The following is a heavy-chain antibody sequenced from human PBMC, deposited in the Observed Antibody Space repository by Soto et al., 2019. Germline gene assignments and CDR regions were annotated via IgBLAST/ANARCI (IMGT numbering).Heavy chain of an antibody. Sequence: EVQLLESGGGLVQPGGSLRLSCAASGFTFSSYAMSWVRQAPGKGLEWVSAISGGGGSTYYADSVKGRFTIPRDNSKNSLYLQMNNLRAEDTAVYYCAKDRFTMVRGVIMAPNAFDICGQGTMVTVSS. CDR1: GFTFSSYA. D-gene: IGHD3-10*01. J-gene: IGHJ3*02. V-gene: IGHV3-23*01. CDR2: ISGGGGST. CDR3: AKDRFTMVRGVIMAPNAFDI.